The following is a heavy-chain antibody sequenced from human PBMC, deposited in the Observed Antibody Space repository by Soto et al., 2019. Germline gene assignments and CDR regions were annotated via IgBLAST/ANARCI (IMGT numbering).Heavy chain of an antibody. V-gene: IGHV1-18*01. J-gene: IGHJ4*02. D-gene: IGHD3-22*01. CDR1: GYSFATSG. Sequence: QVKLVQSGTEVKKPGASIKVSCKASGYSFATSGMTWVRQPPGQGLDWMCWTSVYNGNTNYDQNLQDRVTMTTDTSTNPGYLEVRNLGSDDTAVYYCARAGQYYNASGYADWGQGTLVTVSS. CDR3: ARAGQYYNASGYAD. CDR2: TSVYNGNT.